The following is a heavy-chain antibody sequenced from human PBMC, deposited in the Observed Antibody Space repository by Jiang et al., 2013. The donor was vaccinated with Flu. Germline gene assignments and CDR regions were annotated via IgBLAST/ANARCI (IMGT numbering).Heavy chain of an antibody. D-gene: IGHD1-26*01. V-gene: IGHV7-4-1*02. CDR2: VNTSTGSP. J-gene: IGHJ4*02. CDR1: GYTFTNYP. Sequence: QSGSELKEPGASVIVSCRASGYTFTNYPMGWVRLAPGHGLEWLGWVNTSTGSPTYAPGFTGRFVFSVDTSVNTAYLQINSLKVEDTAVFYCARGRVGAAVWGQGTQVHRLL. CDR3: ARGRVGAAV.